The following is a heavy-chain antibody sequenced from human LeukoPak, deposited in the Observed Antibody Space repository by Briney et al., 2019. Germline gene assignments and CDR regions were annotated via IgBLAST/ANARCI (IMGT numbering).Heavy chain of an antibody. CDR3: ASSIVVVPAAGGNYYYGMDV. CDR1: GGSMSRYY. D-gene: IGHD2-2*01. V-gene: IGHV4-59*01. Sequence: SETLSLTCTVSGGSMSRYYWNWIRQPPGKGLEWIGYIYYSGSTNYNPPLKSRVTMSADTSKNQFSLKLSSVTAADTAVYYCASSIVVVPAAGGNYYYGMDVWGQGTTVTVSS. CDR2: IYYSGST. J-gene: IGHJ6*02.